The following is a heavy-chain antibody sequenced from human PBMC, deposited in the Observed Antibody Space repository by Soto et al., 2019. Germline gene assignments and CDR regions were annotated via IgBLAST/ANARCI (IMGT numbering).Heavy chain of an antibody. Sequence: EVPLVESGGGLVQPGGSLRLSCVVSGFSVSNNYRSWVGQAPGMRLDWVSVIYADGTTYYVDSVKGRFTISRHNSRNTLYLQMDSLRTEDTAVYYCARGGGPFINSVTNPFDYWGQGTLVTVSS. D-gene: IGHD4-17*01. V-gene: IGHV3-53*04. CDR2: IYADGTT. CDR3: ARGGGPFINSVTNPFDY. J-gene: IGHJ4*02. CDR1: GFSVSNNY.